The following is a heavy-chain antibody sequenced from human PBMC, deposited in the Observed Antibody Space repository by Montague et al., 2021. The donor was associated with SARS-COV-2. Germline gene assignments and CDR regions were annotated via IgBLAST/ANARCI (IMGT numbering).Heavy chain of an antibody. CDR3: AKNGGAHGLDV. J-gene: IGHJ6*02. V-gene: IGHV3-7*01. CDR2: IKPYESEK. D-gene: IGHD4-23*01. Sequence: SLRLSCAASGFTFSNIWMSWVRQAPGKGLEWVANIKPYESEKNYVYSVKGRFSITRDNAKNSLYLQMDNLRAEDTAIYYCAKNGGAHGLDVWGQGTSVSVSS. CDR1: GFTFSNIW.